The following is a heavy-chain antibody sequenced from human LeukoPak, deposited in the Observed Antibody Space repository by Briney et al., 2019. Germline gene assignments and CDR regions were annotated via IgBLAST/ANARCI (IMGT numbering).Heavy chain of an antibody. D-gene: IGHD1-1*01. V-gene: IGHV4-59*01. CDR1: GGSISSYY. Sequence: PSETLSLTCTVSGGSISSYYWSWIRQPPGKGLEWIGYIYYSGSTNYNPSLKSRVTISVDTSKNQFSLKLSSVTAADTAVYFCARGRVSSSTWYSTYYYYLYMDVWGKGTTVTVSS. CDR3: ARGRVSSSTWYSTYYYYLYMDV. CDR2: IYYSGST. J-gene: IGHJ6*03.